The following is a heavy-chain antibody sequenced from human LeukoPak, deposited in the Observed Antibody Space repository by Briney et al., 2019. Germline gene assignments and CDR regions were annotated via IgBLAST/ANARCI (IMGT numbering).Heavy chain of an antibody. CDR2: IKQDGSEK. CDR3: ARDKGYSSSRYYYYGMDV. CDR1: GFTFSSYW. V-gene: IGHV3-7*01. J-gene: IGHJ6*02. Sequence: GGSLRLSCAASGFTFSSYWMSWVRQAPGKGLEWVANIKQDGSEKYYVDSVKGRFTISRDNAKNSLYLQMNSLRAEDTAVYYCARDKGYSSSRYYYYGMDVWGQGTTVTVSS. D-gene: IGHD6-13*01.